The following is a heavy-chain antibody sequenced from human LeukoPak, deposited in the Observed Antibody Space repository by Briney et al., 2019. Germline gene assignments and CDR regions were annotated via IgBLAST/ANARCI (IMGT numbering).Heavy chain of an antibody. Sequence: ASVKVSCKASGYTFTSYDINWVRQATGQGLEWMGWMNPNSGNTGYAQKFQGRVTMTRNTSISTAYMGLSSLRSEDTAVYYCARLHSTSPLRRFGAKYYYMDVWGKGTTVTVSS. J-gene: IGHJ6*03. CDR1: GYTFTSYD. V-gene: IGHV1-8*01. D-gene: IGHD2-2*01. CDR2: MNPNSGNT. CDR3: ARLHSTSPLRRFGAKYYYMDV.